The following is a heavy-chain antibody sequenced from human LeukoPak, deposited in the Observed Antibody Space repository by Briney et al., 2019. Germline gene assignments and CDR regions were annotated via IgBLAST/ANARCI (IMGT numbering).Heavy chain of an antibody. V-gene: IGHV1-2*02. CDR3: ARAVVGIVVVPAAAGTYYFDY. CDR2: INPNTGDA. Sequence: ASVKVSCKASGYSFTGYFMHWVRQAPGQGLEWMGWINPNTGDANYAQKFQGRVTITTDTSVSTAYMELDSLTFDDTAVYYCARAVVGIVVVPAAAGTYYFDYWGQGTLVTVSS. J-gene: IGHJ4*02. D-gene: IGHD2-2*03. CDR1: GYSFTGYF.